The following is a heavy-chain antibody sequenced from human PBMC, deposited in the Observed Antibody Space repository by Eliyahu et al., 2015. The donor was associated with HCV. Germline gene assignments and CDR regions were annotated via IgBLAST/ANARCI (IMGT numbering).Heavy chain of an antibody. V-gene: IGHV4-31*03. CDR1: XGXISSGGYY. CDR2: IYYSGST. CDR3: ARELVDPDAFDI. Sequence: QVQLQESGPGLVKPSQTLSLTCTVSXGXISSGGYYWSWIRQHPGKGLEWIGYIYYSGSTYYNPSLKSRVTISVDTSKNQFSLKLSSVTAADTAVYYCARELVDPDAFDIWGQGTMVTVSS. J-gene: IGHJ3*02. D-gene: IGHD2-15*01.